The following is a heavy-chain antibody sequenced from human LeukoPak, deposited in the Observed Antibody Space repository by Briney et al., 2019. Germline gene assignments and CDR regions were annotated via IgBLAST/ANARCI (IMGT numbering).Heavy chain of an antibody. D-gene: IGHD3-9*01. CDR1: RFTFSSYA. Sequence: GGSLRLSCAASRFTFSSYAMSWVRQAPGKGLEWVSAISGSGGTTYNADSVKGRFTISRDNSKNTLYLQLNSLRAEDTAVYYCAKGAGNFDWSYHDYWGHGTLVPVSS. J-gene: IGHJ4*01. CDR3: AKGAGNFDWSYHDY. V-gene: IGHV3-23*01. CDR2: ISGSGGTT.